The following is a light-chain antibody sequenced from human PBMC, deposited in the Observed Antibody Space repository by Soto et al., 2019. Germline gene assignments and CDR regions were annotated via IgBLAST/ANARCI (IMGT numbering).Light chain of an antibody. J-gene: IGLJ2*01. CDR3: GAWDTRLSEVV. Sequence: QSVLTQPPSMSAAPGQKVTISCSGTSSNVGYNYVSWYQQLPGTAPKLLIYDNNKRPSGIPGRFSGYKSGTSATLDITGLQTGDEAVYYCGAWDTRLSEVVFGGGTKLTVL. V-gene: IGLV1-51*01. CDR2: DNN. CDR1: SSNVGYNY.